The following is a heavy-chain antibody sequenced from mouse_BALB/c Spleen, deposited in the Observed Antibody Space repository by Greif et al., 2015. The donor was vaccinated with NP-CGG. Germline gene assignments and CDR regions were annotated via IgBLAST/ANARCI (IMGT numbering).Heavy chain of an antibody. CDR3: ARSWRYDVAMDY. V-gene: IGHV1-80*01. CDR2: IYPGDGDT. CDR1: GYAFSSYW. D-gene: IGHD2-14*01. Sequence: QVQLQHSGAELVRPGSSVKISCKASGYAFSSYWMNWVKQRPGQGLEWIGQIYPGDGDTNYNGKFKGKATLTADKSSSTAYMQLSSLTSEDSAVYFCARSWRYDVAMDYWGQGTSVTVSS. J-gene: IGHJ4*01.